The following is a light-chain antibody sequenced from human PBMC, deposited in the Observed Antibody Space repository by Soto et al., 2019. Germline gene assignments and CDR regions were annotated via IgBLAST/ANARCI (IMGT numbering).Light chain of an antibody. CDR1: QHVSSN. CDR2: RAS. Sequence: EIVMTQSPATLSVSPGGSATLSCRASQHVSSNFAWYRQKPGQAPTLLIYRASIMATGIPARFSGSGSGTEFTLTISSLQSEDFAVYYCQQYNNWPYTFGQGTKLEIK. CDR3: QQYNNWPYT. J-gene: IGKJ2*01. V-gene: IGKV3-15*01.